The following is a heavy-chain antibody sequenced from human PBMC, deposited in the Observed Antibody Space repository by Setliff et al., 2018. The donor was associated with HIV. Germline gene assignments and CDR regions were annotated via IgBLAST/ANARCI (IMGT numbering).Heavy chain of an antibody. J-gene: IGHJ4*02. D-gene: IGHD3-3*01. CDR1: GFNFSDDY. CDR2: ISSSGSFT. CDR3: ARAPRIFPEFNNPHPHFDH. Sequence: GGSLRLSCVVSGFNFSDDYMSWIRQAPGKGLEWVSYISSSGSFTNYADSVKGRITMTTDTSTSTAYMELRGLISDDTAVYFCARAPRIFPEFNNPHPHFDHWGQGTLVTVSS. V-gene: IGHV3-11*05.